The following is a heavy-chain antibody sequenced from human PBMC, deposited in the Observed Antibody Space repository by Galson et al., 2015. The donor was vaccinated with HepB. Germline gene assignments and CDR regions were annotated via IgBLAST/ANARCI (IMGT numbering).Heavy chain of an antibody. Sequence: SETLSLTCTVSGGSISSYYWSWIRQPAGKGLEWIGRIYTSGSTNYNPSLKSRVTMSVDTSKNQFSLKLSSVTAADTAVYYCARDRRPTYGSGSSPTGGWFDPWGQGTLVTVSS. CDR3: ARDRRPTYGSGSSPTGGWFDP. CDR1: GGSISSYY. V-gene: IGHV4-4*07. CDR2: IYTSGST. J-gene: IGHJ5*02. D-gene: IGHD3-10*01.